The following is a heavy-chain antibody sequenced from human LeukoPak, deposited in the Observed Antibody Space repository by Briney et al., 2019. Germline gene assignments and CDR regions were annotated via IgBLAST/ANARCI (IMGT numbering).Heavy chain of an antibody. V-gene: IGHV3-7*01. D-gene: IGHD2-8*01. CDR3: ARKGGTRGPLNY. CDR1: GFTFSNYW. CDR2: IKQGGSET. Sequence: GESLRLSCAASGFTFSNYWMSWVRQAPGKGLEWVANIKQGGSETYYVDSVKGRFTISRDNAKNSLFLQMNSLTAEDTAVYYCARKGGTRGPLNYWGQGTLVTVSS. J-gene: IGHJ4*02.